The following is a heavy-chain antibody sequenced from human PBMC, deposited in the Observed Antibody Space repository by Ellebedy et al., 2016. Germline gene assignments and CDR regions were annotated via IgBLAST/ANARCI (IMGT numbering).Heavy chain of an antibody. V-gene: IGHV1-18*04. Sequence: ASVKVSCKASGYTFTSYGFSWVRQAPGQGLEWVGWITTDSGNTNYAQKIQGRVTMTTDTSTSTTYMELRSLRSDDTAVYYCARGAYGDHAFEYWGQGTLVTVSS. CDR1: GYTFTSYG. J-gene: IGHJ4*02. CDR3: ARGAYGDHAFEY. D-gene: IGHD4-17*01. CDR2: ITTDSGNT.